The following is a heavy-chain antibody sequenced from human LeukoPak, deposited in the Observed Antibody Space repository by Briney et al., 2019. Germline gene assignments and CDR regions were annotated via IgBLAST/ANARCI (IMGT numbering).Heavy chain of an antibody. CDR1: GGSISSYY. V-gene: IGHV4-4*07. CDR2: IYTSGST. Sequence: SETLSLTCTVSGGSISSYYWSWIRQPAGKGLEWIGRIYTSGSTNYNPSLKSRVTMSLDTSKSQFSLKLNSVTAADTAVYLCAKEGMIRGVIDYWGQGALVTVSS. CDR3: AKEGMIRGVIDY. J-gene: IGHJ4*02. D-gene: IGHD3-10*01.